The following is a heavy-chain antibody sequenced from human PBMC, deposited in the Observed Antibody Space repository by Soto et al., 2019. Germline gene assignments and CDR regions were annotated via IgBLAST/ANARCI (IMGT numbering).Heavy chain of an antibody. CDR1: GYSFAGYW. D-gene: IGHD3-22*01. CDR2: IDPSDSQT. V-gene: IGHV5-10-1*01. CDR3: ARQIYDSDTGPNFQYYFDS. J-gene: IGHJ4*02. Sequence: HGESLKISCKGSGYSFAGYWITWVRQKPGKGLEWMGRIDPSDSQTYYSPSFRGHVTISVTKSITTVFLQWSSLRASDTAMYYCARQIYDSDTGPNFQYYFDSWGQGTPVTVS.